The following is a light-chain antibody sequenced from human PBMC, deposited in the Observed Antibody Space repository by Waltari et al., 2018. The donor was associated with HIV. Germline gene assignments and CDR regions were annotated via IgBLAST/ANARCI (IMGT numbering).Light chain of an antibody. CDR3: QQASSLPLT. CDR1: QRVARW. V-gene: IGKV1-12*01. CDR2: ATS. Sequence: DIQMTQSPSSVSASVGDRVTITCRASQRVARWLVWYQQTPGKAPTLLFYATSTLQPGVPSRFSGSGSGTTFALTITSLQPEDFATYYCQQASSLPLTFGGGTKVDIK. J-gene: IGKJ4*01.